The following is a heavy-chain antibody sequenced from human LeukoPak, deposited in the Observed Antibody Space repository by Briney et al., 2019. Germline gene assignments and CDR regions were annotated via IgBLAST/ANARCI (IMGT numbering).Heavy chain of an antibody. CDR2: IIPIFGTA. Sequence: SVKVSCKASGGTFSSYAISWVRQAPGQGLEWMGGIIPIFGTANYAQKFQGRVTITTDESTSTAYMELSSLRSEDTAVYYCARTARRGTIAAGLDVWGKGTTVTVSS. CDR3: ARTARRGTIAAGLDV. J-gene: IGHJ6*04. V-gene: IGHV1-69*05. D-gene: IGHD6-13*01. CDR1: GGTFSSYA.